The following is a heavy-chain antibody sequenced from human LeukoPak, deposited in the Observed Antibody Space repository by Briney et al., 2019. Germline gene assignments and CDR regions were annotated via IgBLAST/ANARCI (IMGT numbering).Heavy chain of an antibody. CDR1: GFTPSSYA. CDR2: ISSNGGST. CDR3: ARVPGAAMVSWYFDY. V-gene: IGHV3-64*01. D-gene: IGHD5-18*01. J-gene: IGHJ4*02. Sequence: GGSLRLSCAASGFTPSSYAMHWVRQAPGKGLEYVSAISSNGGSTYYANSVKGRFTISRDNSKNTLYLQMGSLRAEDMAVYYCARVPGAAMVSWYFDYWGQGTLVTVSS.